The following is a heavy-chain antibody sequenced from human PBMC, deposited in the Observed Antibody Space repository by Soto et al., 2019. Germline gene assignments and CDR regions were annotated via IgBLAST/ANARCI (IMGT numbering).Heavy chain of an antibody. V-gene: IGHV3-23*01. D-gene: IGHD2-2*02. CDR1: GFTFDTFA. CDR2: ISASGTGT. J-gene: IGHJ5*02. CDR3: ATPAQCASTSCYRVWFDP. Sequence: EVQLLESGGGLVQPGGSLRLSCAASGFTFDTFAMSWVRQTPQRGLEWVSAISASGTGTLYTDSVKGRFTISRDDSKNTVYLQMDSLRAEDSAVYYCATPAQCASTSCYRVWFDPWGQGTLVTVSS.